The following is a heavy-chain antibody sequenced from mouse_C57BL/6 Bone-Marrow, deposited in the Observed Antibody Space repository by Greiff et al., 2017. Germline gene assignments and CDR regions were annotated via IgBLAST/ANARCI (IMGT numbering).Heavy chain of an antibody. D-gene: IGHD1-1*01. CDR1: GFTFGDYY. Sequence: EVKLVESGGGLVQPGGSLKLSCAASGFTFGDYYMYWVRQTPEKRLEWVAYISNGGGSTYYPDTVKGRFTISRDNAKNTLYLQMSRLKSEDTAMYYCASPITPMDYWGQGTSVTVSS. CDR3: ASPITPMDY. CDR2: ISNGGGST. V-gene: IGHV5-12*01. J-gene: IGHJ4*01.